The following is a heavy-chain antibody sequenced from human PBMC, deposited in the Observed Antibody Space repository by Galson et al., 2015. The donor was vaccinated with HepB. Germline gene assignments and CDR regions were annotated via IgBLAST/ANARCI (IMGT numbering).Heavy chain of an antibody. CDR2: ISYDGSNK. CDR1: GFTFSSYA. CDR3: ARAQSDITMIVVVTATLDY. D-gene: IGHD3-22*01. V-gene: IGHV3-30-3*01. Sequence: SLRLSCAASGFTFSSYAMHWVRQAPGKGLEWVAVISYDGSNKYYADSVKGRFTISRDNSKNTLYLQMNSLRAEDTAVYYCARAQSDITMIVVVTATLDYWGQGTLVTVSS. J-gene: IGHJ4*02.